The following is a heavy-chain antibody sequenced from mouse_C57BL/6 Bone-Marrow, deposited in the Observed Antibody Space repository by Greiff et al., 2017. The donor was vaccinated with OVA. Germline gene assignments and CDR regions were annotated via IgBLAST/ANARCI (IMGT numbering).Heavy chain of an antibody. V-gene: IGHV14-4*01. J-gene: IGHJ3*01. CDR1: GFNIKDDY. Sequence: DVKLQESGAELVRPGASVKLSCTASGFNIKDDYMHWVKQRPEQGLEWIGWIDPENGDTEYASKFQGKATITADTSSNTAYLQLSSLTSEDTAVYYCTTLWFAYWGQGTLVTVSA. CDR3: TTLWFAY. CDR2: IDPENGDT.